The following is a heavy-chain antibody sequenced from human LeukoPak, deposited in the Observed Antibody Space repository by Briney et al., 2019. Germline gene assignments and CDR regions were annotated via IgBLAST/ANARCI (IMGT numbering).Heavy chain of an antibody. V-gene: IGHV4-59*08. CDR3: ARQAGGTSGPFDY. D-gene: IGHD4-23*01. CDR2: IYHSEST. Sequence: PSETLSLTCTVSGGSISSSYCSWIRQPPGKGLEWIGYIYHSESTNYNPSLKSRVTISVDTSKNQFSLKLSSVTAADTAVYYCARQAGGTSGPFDYWGQGTLVTVSP. CDR1: GGSISSSY. J-gene: IGHJ4*02.